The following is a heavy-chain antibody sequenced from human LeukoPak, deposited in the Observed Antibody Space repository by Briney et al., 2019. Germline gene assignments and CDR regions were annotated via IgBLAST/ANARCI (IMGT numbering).Heavy chain of an antibody. CDR3: ARDDYYYYYAMDV. V-gene: IGHV3-7*01. CDR2: IKQDGSEK. CDR1: GFTFSSYW. J-gene: IGHJ6*02. Sequence: GGSLRLSCAASGFTFSSYWMSWVRQAPGKGLEWVANIKQDGSEKYYVDSVKGRFTISRDNAKNSLYLQMNSLRAEDTAVYYCARDDYYYYYAMDVWGQGTTVTVSS.